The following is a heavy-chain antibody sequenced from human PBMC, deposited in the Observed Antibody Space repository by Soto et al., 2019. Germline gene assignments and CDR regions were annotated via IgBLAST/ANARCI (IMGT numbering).Heavy chain of an antibody. CDR3: ARAACATCFGFRH. J-gene: IGHJ1*01. D-gene: IGHD2-2*01. Sequence: GGSLRLSCTPSGFTFSDYSMNWVRQAPGKGLEWVSVIGPTGSDIYYADSVKGRFTISRDNAKNLLFLQLDSLRAEDTSIYYCARAACATCFGFRHWGPGTLVTVSS. CDR2: IGPTGSDI. CDR1: GFTFSDYS. V-gene: IGHV3-21*03.